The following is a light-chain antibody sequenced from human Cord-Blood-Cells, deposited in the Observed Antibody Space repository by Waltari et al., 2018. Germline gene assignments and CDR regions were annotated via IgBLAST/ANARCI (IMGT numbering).Light chain of an antibody. J-gene: IGLJ2*01. CDR3: CSYAGSYTLV. CDR2: DVS. V-gene: IGLV2-11*01. CDR1: SSDVGGYYY. Sequence: QSALTQPRSVSGSPGQSVTISCTGTSSDVGGYYYVSCYQQHPGKAPKLMIYDVSKRPSGVPDRFSGAKSGSTASLTISGLQAEDEADYYCCSYAGSYTLVFGGGTKLTVL.